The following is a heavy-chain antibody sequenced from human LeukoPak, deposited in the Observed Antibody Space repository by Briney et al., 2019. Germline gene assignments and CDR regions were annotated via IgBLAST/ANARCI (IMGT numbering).Heavy chain of an antibody. J-gene: IGHJ5*02. Sequence: SETLSLTCTVSGGSIGSSYWSWIRQPAGKGLEWIGRIYPSGSTNYNPSLNSRVTMSLDTSKNQFSLKLSSVTAADTAVYYCARDAVRGEWWFDPWGQGTLVTVSS. CDR2: IYPSGST. CDR1: GGSIGSSY. V-gene: IGHV4-4*07. CDR3: ARDAVRGEWWFDP. D-gene: IGHD3-10*01.